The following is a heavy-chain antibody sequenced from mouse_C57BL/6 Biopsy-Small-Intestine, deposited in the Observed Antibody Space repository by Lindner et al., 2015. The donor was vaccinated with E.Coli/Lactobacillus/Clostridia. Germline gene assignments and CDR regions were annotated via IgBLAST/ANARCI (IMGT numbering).Heavy chain of an antibody. CDR2: IYPRGGNT. J-gene: IGHJ3*01. V-gene: IGHV1-81*01. CDR3: AMGDYGFAY. D-gene: IGHD2-4*01. Sequence: VQLQESGADLARPGASVKLSCKASGYTFTSYGISWVKQGTGQGLEWIGEIYPRGGNTYYNEKFKGKATLTADKSSSTAYMELRSLTSEDSAVYFCAMGDYGFAYWGQGTLVTVSA. CDR1: GYTFTSYG.